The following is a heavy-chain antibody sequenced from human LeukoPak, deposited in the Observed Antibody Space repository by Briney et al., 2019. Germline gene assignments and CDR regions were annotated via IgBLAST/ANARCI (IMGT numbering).Heavy chain of an antibody. J-gene: IGHJ4*02. D-gene: IGHD4-17*01. V-gene: IGHV3-11*01. CDR2: ISRTGNTV. CDR1: GFIFNDYY. Sequence: GGSLRLSCAASGFIFNDYYMSWIRQAPGKGLEWLSYISRTGNTVYYRDSVKGRFTISRDNANNLLHLQMDNLRAEDTAVYYCARDLGSSTVTTAFDYWGQGTLVTVSS. CDR3: ARDLGSSTVTTAFDY.